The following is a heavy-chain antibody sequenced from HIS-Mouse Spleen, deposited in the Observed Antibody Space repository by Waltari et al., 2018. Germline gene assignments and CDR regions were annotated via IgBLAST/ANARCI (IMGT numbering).Heavy chain of an antibody. V-gene: IGHV4-31*03. J-gene: IGHJ4*02. CDR2: IYYSGST. CDR1: GGSISSVRYY. D-gene: IGHD2-8*02. Sequence: QVQLQESGPGLVQPSQTLSLTCTVSGGSISSVRYYWSWIRQHPGKGLEWIGYIYYSGSTYYNPSLKSRVTISVDTSKNQFSLKLSSVTAADTAVYYCARDKYTGGRYFDYWGQGTLVTVSS. CDR3: ARDKYTGGRYFDY.